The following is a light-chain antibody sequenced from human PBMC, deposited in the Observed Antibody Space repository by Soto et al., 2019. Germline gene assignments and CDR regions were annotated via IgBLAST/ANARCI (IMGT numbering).Light chain of an antibody. CDR2: DAS. CDR3: QQYGSAIT. Sequence: DIVLTDSPATLSLSPVEIATLSCRASQSVSSYLALYQQKPGQAPRLLIYDASNRATGIPARFSGSGSGTDFTLTISRLEPEDFAVYYCQQYGSAITFGQGTRLEIK. CDR1: QSVSSY. J-gene: IGKJ5*01. V-gene: IGKV3-11*01.